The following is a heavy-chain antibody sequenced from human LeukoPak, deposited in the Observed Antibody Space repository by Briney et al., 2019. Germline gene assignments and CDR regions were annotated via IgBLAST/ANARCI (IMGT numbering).Heavy chain of an antibody. CDR3: ARDLSSVPTR. CDR1: GFTFSSHS. J-gene: IGHJ4*02. D-gene: IGHD3-10*01. CDR2: ISSSSRTI. Sequence: GGSLRLFCAASGFTFSSHSMNWGRQAPGKGLEWVSYISSSSRTIHYADSVKGRFTISRDNAKNSLYLQMNSLRDEDTAVYYCARDLSSVPTRWGQGTLVTVSS. V-gene: IGHV3-48*02.